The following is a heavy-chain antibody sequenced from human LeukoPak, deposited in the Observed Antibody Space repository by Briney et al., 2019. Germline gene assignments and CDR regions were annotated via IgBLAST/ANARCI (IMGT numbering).Heavy chain of an antibody. Sequence: KPGGSLRLSCAASGFTFSSYSMNWVRQAPGKGLEWVSSISSSSSYIYYADSVKGRFTISRDNAKNSLYLQMNSLRAEDTAVYYCARESGIAVAGRQDYWGQGTLVTVSS. D-gene: IGHD6-19*01. CDR2: ISSSSSYI. CDR3: ARESGIAVAGRQDY. J-gene: IGHJ4*02. CDR1: GFTFSSYS. V-gene: IGHV3-21*01.